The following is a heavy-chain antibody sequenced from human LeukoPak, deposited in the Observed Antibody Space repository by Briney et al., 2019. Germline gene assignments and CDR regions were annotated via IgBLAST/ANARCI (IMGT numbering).Heavy chain of an antibody. V-gene: IGHV3-7*01. J-gene: IGHJ6*02. CDR2: IKTDGSEK. D-gene: IGHD5/OR15-5a*01. CDR3: ARDVSVSGMDV. Sequence: GGSLRLSCAASGFILSNYWMSWVRQAPGKGLEWVANIKTDGSEKYYVDSVKGRFTISRDNPKNSLYLQMNSLRAEDTAIYSCARDVSVSGMDVWGQGTTVTVSS. CDR1: GFILSNYW.